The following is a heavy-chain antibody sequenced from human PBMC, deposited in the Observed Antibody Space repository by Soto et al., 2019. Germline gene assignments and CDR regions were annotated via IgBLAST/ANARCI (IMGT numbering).Heavy chain of an antibody. V-gene: IGHV2-5*01. CDR1: GFSLSTSGVG. J-gene: IGHJ4*02. CDR3: ANRKGTGFDY. D-gene: IGHD1-1*01. CDR2: IYWNDDK. Sequence: QITLKESGPTLVKPTQTLTLTCTFSGFSLSTSGVGGGWIRQPPGKALEWLALIYWNDDKRYSPSLKSRLTITQDTLQNPVVLTKTDFEPVETATYYCANRKGTGFDYWGQGTLATVSS.